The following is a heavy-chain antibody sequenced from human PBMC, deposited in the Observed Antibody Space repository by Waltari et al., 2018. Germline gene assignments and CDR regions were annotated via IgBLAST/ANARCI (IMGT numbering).Heavy chain of an antibody. CDR3: ATFYDYIWGSYRSFDY. J-gene: IGHJ4*02. CDR1: GYTLTELS. D-gene: IGHD3-16*02. CDR2: FDPEDGET. Sequence: QVQLVQSGAEVKKPGASVKVSCKVSGYTLTELSMHWVRQAPGKGLEWMGGFDPEDGETIYAQKFQGRVTMTEDTATATAYMELSSLRSEDTAVYYCATFYDYIWGSYRSFDYWGQGTLVTVSS. V-gene: IGHV1-24*01.